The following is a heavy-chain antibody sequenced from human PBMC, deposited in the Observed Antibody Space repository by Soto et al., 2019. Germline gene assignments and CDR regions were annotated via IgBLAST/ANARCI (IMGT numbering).Heavy chain of an antibody. J-gene: IGHJ4*02. D-gene: IGHD1-26*01. CDR2: ISAGGGNT. CDR1: GFTFTSYA. CDR3: AEGGAWALNFDY. V-gene: IGHV3-23*01. Sequence: GGSLRLSCAASGFTFTSYAMSWVRQSPGRGLEWVSGISAGGGNTYYPDSVKGRFTISRDNSKSTLYLQMNSLRIEDTAIYYCAEGGAWALNFDYWGQGALVTVSS.